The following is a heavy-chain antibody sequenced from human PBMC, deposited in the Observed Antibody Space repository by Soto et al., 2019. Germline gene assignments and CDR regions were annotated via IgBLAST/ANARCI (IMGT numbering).Heavy chain of an antibody. CDR3: ARAQFYSGSGNYNNLMFDA. Sequence: TRSVGWAVGGGAIGGVGCSWSCIRQPPWGGLGGIGYMYHSGTFLKSPSLKTRLTMSLDMSKNQFSLTLNSMTAADTAVYYCARAQFYSGSGNYNNLMFDAWGQGIQVTVS. V-gene: IGHV4-30-2*01. CDR2: MYHSGTF. D-gene: IGHD3-10*01. J-gene: IGHJ5*02. CDR1: GGAIGGVGCS.